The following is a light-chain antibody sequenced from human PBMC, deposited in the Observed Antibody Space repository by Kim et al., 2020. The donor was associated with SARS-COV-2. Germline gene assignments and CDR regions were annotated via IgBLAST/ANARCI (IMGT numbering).Light chain of an antibody. CDR3: QAWDSNTVL. Sequence: SYELTQPPSVSVSPGQTASITCSGDKLGNKYVCWYQQKPGQSPVVVIYQDSSRPSGIPERFSGSNSGNTATLTISGTQAMDEADYYCQAWDSNTVLFGGGTQLTVL. V-gene: IGLV3-1*01. J-gene: IGLJ2*01. CDR1: KLGNKY. CDR2: QDS.